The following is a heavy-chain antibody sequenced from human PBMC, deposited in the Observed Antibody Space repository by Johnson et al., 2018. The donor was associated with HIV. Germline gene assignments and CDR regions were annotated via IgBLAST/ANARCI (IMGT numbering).Heavy chain of an antibody. CDR2: ISGSGGST. CDR3: AKAMSPMVRGNI. J-gene: IGHJ3*02. V-gene: IGHV3-23*04. Sequence: VQLVESGGGLVQPGGSLRLSCAASGFTVSSNYMSWVRQAPGKGLAWVSAISGSGGSTYYADSVKGRFTISRDNSKNTLYLQMNSLRAEDTAVYYCAKAMSPMVRGNIWGQGTMVTVSS. CDR1: GFTVSSNY. D-gene: IGHD3-10*01.